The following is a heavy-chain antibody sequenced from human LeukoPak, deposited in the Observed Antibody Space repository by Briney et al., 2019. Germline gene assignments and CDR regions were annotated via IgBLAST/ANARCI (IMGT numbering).Heavy chain of an antibody. CDR1: GYTFTGYY. D-gene: IGHD1-1*01. CDR3: ASYNWNDEYYYYGMDV. J-gene: IGHJ6*02. CDR2: INPNSGGT. V-gene: IGHV1-2*02. Sequence: ASVKVSCKASGYTFTGYYMHWARQAPGQGLEWMGWINPNSGGTNYAQKFQGRVSMTRDTSISTAYMELSRLRSDDTAVYYCASYNWNDEYYYYGMDVWGQGTTVTVSS.